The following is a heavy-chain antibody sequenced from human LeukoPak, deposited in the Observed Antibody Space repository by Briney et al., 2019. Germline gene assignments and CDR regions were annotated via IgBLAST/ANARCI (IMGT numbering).Heavy chain of an antibody. V-gene: IGHV1-3*01. CDR2: ISAGNGGT. CDR3: ARAQLGSNRPGDF. Sequence: ASVKVSCKASGYTFSSYDIHWVRQAPGQRLEWMGWISAGNGGTKFSQKFQGRVTITRDTSANTDYMELSSLRSEDTAVYYCARAQLGSNRPGDFWGQGTLVTVSS. D-gene: IGHD1-14*01. J-gene: IGHJ4*02. CDR1: GYTFSSYD.